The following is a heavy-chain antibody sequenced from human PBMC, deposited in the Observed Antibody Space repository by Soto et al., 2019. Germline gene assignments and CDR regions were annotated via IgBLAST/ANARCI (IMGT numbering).Heavy chain of an antibody. J-gene: IGHJ4*02. CDR2: IWYDGSNK. Sequence: GGSLRLSCAASGFTFSSYGMHWVRQAPGKGLEWVAVIWYDGSNKYYADSVKGRFTISRDNSKSTLYLQMNSLRAEDTAVYYCARDRASGSYFDYWGQGTLVTVSS. D-gene: IGHD3-10*01. CDR3: ARDRASGSYFDY. CDR1: GFTFSSYG. V-gene: IGHV3-33*01.